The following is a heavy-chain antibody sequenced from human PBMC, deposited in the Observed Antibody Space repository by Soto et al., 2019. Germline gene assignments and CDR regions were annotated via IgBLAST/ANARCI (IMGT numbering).Heavy chain of an antibody. CDR3: ARDSVTPGYFDY. J-gene: IGHJ4*02. Sequence: GGSLRLSCAASGFTVSTNYMSWVRQAPGKGLEWVSIIYSGGSTYYADSAKGRFTISRDNSKNTLNLQMNSLRAEDTAVYYCARDSVTPGYFDYWGQGTLVTVSS. CDR1: GFTVSTNY. V-gene: IGHV3-53*01. CDR2: IYSGGST. D-gene: IGHD4-17*01.